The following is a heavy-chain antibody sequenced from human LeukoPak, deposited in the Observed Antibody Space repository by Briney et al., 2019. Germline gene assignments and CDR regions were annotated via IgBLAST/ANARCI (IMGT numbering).Heavy chain of an antibody. CDR3: ARVSSGYSLYFDY. J-gene: IGHJ4*02. V-gene: IGHV4-31*03. CDR1: GGSISSGGYY. D-gene: IGHD3-22*01. CDR2: IYYSGST. Sequence: PSETLSLTCTVSGGSISSGGYYWSWIRQHPGKGLEWIGYIYYSGSTYHNPSLKSRVTISVDTSKNQFSLKLSSVTAADTAVYYCARVSSGYSLYFDYWGQGTLVTVSS.